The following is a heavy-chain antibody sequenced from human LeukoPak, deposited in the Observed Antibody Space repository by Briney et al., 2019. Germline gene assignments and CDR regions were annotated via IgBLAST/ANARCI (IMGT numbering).Heavy chain of an antibody. Sequence: SETLSLTCAVYGGSFSGYYWSWIRQPPGKGLEWIGEINHSGSTNYNPSLKSRVTISVDTSKNQFSLKLSSVTAADTAVYYCARGNDYYASSGFDYWGQGTLVTVSS. V-gene: IGHV4-34*01. CDR1: GGSFSGYY. D-gene: IGHD3-22*01. CDR2: INHSGST. CDR3: ARGNDYYASSGFDY. J-gene: IGHJ4*02.